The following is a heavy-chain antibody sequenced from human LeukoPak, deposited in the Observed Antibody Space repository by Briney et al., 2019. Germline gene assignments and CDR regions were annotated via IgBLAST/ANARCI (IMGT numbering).Heavy chain of an antibody. CDR1: GGSISSYY. J-gene: IGHJ5*02. V-gene: IGHV4-59*12. Sequence: SETLSLTCTVSGGSISSYYWSWIRQPPGKGLEWIGYIYYSGSTNYNPSLKSRVTISVDTSKNQFSLKLSSVTAADTAVYYCARAVIAAAGTNWFDPWGQGTLVTVSS. CDR3: ARAVIAAAGTNWFDP. D-gene: IGHD6-13*01. CDR2: IYYSGST.